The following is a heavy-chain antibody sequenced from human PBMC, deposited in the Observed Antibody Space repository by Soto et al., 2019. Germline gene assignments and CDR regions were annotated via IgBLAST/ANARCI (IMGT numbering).Heavy chain of an antibody. CDR2: IIPIFGTA. CDR1: GGTFSSYA. J-gene: IGHJ4*02. V-gene: IGHV1-69*13. D-gene: IGHD6-19*01. CDR3: ARIGSWLVPSCYFDY. Sequence: ASVKVSCKASGGTFSSYAISWVRQAPGQGLEWMGGIIPIFGTANYAQKFQGRVTITADESTSTAYMELSSLRSEDTAVYYCARIGSWLVPSCYFDYWGQGTLVTVSS.